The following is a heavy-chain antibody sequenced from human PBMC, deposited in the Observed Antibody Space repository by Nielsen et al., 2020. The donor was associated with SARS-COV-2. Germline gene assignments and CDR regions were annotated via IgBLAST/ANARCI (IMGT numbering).Heavy chain of an antibody. CDR3: ARLSNFWSGYNDY. Sequence: GESLKISCRASGLIFGTYGMHWVRQAPGKGLEWVAGIWYDGSNENYAESVKGRFTISRDNSKNTLFLQMDSPTADDTAVYYCARLSNFWSGYNDYWGQGTLVTVSS. J-gene: IGHJ4*02. V-gene: IGHV3-33*01. CDR2: IWYDGSNE. D-gene: IGHD3-3*01. CDR1: GLIFGTYG.